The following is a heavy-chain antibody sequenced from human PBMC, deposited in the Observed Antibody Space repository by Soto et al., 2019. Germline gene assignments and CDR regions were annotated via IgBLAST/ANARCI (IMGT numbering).Heavy chain of an antibody. J-gene: IGHJ4*02. CDR3: ARDVIGPDTYETIGYYFDH. D-gene: IGHD3-22*01. CDR1: GYSFTNFH. CDR2: IDPSGGIT. Sequence: QVQLSQFGAEVKKPGASVKVSCKASGYSFTNFHIHWVRQAPGQGLEWMGMIDPSGGITRDAQRLEGRITMTRDASTSTVYMELRSLTSEDTAVYYCARDVIGPDTYETIGYYFDHWGQGTLVTVSS. V-gene: IGHV1-46*01.